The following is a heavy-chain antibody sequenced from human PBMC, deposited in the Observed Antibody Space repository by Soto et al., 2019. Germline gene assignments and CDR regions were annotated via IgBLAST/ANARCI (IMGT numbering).Heavy chain of an antibody. CDR2: ISYDGSNK. V-gene: IGHV3-30*18. Sequence: ESGGGVVQPGRSLRLSCAASGFTFSSYGMHWVRQAPGKGLEWVAVISYDGSNKYYADSVKGRFTISRDNSKNTLYLQMNSLRAEDTAVYYCAKGNLPLRFFDWLLFWGQGTLVTVSS. CDR3: AKGNLPLRFFDWLLF. D-gene: IGHD3-9*01. J-gene: IGHJ4*02. CDR1: GFTFSSYG.